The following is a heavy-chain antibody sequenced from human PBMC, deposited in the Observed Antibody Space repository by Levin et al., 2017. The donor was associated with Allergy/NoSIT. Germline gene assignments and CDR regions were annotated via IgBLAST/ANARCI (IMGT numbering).Heavy chain of an antibody. CDR2: INWNGGST. CDR1: GFTFDDYG. V-gene: IGHV3-20*01. CDR3: ASHYCSSTSCYYTD. D-gene: IGHD2-2*01. Sequence: GGSLRLSCAASGFTFDDYGMSWVRQAPGKGLEWVSGINWNGGSTGYADSVKGRFTISRDNAKNSLYLQMNSLRAEDTALYHCASHYCSSTSCYYTDWGQGTLVTVSS. J-gene: IGHJ4*02.